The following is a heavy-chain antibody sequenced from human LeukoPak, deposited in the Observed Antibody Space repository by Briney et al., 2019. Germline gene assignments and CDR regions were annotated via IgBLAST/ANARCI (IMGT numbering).Heavy chain of an antibody. J-gene: IGHJ4*02. CDR2: IKQDGSEK. V-gene: IGHV3-7*01. CDR1: GFTFSSYW. CDR3: ARTDRQYSGGTEDY. D-gene: IGHD5-12*01. Sequence: QPGGSLRLSCAASGFTFSSYWMSWVRQAPGKGLEWVANIKQDGSEKYYVDSVRGRFTISRDNAKNSLYLQMNSLRAEDTAVYYCARTDRQYSGGTEDYWGQGTLVTVSS.